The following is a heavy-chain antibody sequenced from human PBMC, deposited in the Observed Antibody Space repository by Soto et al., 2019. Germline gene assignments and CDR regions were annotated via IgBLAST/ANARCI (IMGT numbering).Heavy chain of an antibody. CDR3: AAGYCSGGSCYSYYYYGMDV. CDR1: GGTFSSYA. J-gene: IGHJ6*02. V-gene: IGHV1-69*13. D-gene: IGHD2-15*01. Sequence: SVKVSCKASGGTFSSYAISWVRQAPGQGLEWMGGIIPIFGTANYAQKFQGRVTITADESTSTAYMELSSLRSEDTAVYYCAAGYCSGGSCYSYYYYGMDVWGQGTKVTV. CDR2: IIPIFGTA.